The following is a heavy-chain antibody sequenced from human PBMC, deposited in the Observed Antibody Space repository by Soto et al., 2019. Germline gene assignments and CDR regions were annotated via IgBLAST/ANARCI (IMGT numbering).Heavy chain of an antibody. J-gene: IGHJ3*02. CDR3: ARPLWFHHSFDI. D-gene: IGHD3-10*01. Sequence: QLQLQESGPGLVKPSETLSLTCTVSGGSISSSSYYWGWIRQPPGKGLEWIGSIYYSGSTYYNPSLKSRVTISVDTSKNQFSLKLSSVTAADTAVYYCARPLWFHHSFDIWGQGTMVTVSS. V-gene: IGHV4-39*01. CDR1: GGSISSSSYY. CDR2: IYYSGST.